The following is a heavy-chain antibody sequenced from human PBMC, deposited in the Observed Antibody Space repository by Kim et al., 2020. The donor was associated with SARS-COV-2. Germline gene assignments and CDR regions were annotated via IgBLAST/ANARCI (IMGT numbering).Heavy chain of an antibody. D-gene: IGHD6-13*01. Sequence: ASVKVSCKASGYTFTSYGISWVRQAPGQGLEWMGWISAYNGNTNYAQKLQGRVTMTTDTSTSTAYMELRSLRSDDTAVYYCARGYSSSWYTSSFEYWGQGTLVTVSS. CDR1: GYTFTSYG. CDR3: ARGYSSSWYTSSFEY. CDR2: ISAYNGNT. J-gene: IGHJ4*02. V-gene: IGHV1-18*01.